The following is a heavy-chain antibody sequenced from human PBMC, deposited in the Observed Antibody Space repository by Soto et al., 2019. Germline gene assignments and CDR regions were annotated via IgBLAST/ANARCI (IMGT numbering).Heavy chain of an antibody. Sequence: GGSLRLSCAASWFTFRGSAMHCVRQASGKGLEWVGRIRSKANSYATAYAASVKGRFTISRDDSKNTAYLQMNSLKTEDTAVYYCTRHGRTGYCSGGSCHELKHYYYYYYMDVWGKGTTVTVS. V-gene: IGHV3-73*01. J-gene: IGHJ6*03. CDR2: IRSKANSYAT. CDR3: TRHGRTGYCSGGSCHELKHYYYYYYMDV. D-gene: IGHD2-15*01. CDR1: WFTFRGSA.